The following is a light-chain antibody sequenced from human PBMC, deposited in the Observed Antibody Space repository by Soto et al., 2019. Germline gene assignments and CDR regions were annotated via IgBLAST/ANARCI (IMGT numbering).Light chain of an antibody. CDR1: QSVSSY. J-gene: IGKJ1*01. V-gene: IGKV3-11*01. CDR2: EAC. CDR3: QQRSDWPWT. Sequence: EIVMTQSPATLSVSPGERATLSCRASQSVSSYLAWYQQKPGQAPRLLMYEACNRATGIPARFSGGGSGTDFTLTISSLEPEDFAVYYCQQRSDWPWTFGQGTKVDIK.